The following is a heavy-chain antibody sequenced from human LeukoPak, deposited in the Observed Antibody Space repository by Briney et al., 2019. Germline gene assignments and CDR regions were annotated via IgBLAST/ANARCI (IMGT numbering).Heavy chain of an antibody. Sequence: SETLSLTCTVSGGSISSYYWSWIRQPPGKGLEWIGYIYYSGSTNYNPSLKSRVTISVDTSKNQFSLKLSSVTAADTAVYYCARLDSSSWYGPMDYWGQGTLVTVSS. CDR2: IYYSGST. CDR1: GGSISSYY. D-gene: IGHD6-13*01. J-gene: IGHJ4*02. CDR3: ARLDSSSWYGPMDY. V-gene: IGHV4-59*08.